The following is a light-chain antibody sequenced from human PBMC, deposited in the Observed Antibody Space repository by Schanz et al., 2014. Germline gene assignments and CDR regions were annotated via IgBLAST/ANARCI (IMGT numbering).Light chain of an antibody. CDR2: EGS. J-gene: IGLJ3*02. CDR3: SSYTSSNTFV. V-gene: IGLV2-14*02. CDR1: SSDVGSYNL. Sequence: SALTQPASVSGSPGQSITISCTGTSSDVGSYNLVSWYQQHPAKAPKLMIYEGSKRPSGVSNRFSGSKSGNTASLTISGLQSEDEADYYCSSYTSSNTFVFGGGTKLTVL.